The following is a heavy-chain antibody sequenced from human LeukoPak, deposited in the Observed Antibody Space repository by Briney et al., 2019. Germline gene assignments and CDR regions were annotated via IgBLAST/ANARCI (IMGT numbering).Heavy chain of an antibody. J-gene: IGHJ4*02. CDR3: ARERSSQGYFDF. CDR1: GYSFTNYW. Sequence: GESLKISCKGSGYSFTNYWIGWVRQMPGEGLEWMGIIYPGNSRTRYRPSFQGQVTISADKSISTAYLQWSSLKASDTAMYYCARERSSQGYFDFWGQGTLVTVSS. D-gene: IGHD6-6*01. V-gene: IGHV5-51*01. CDR2: IYPGNSRT.